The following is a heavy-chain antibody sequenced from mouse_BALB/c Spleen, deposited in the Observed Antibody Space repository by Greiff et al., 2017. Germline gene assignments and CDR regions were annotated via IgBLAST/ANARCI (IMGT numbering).Heavy chain of an antibody. Sequence: EVQRVESGGGLVKPGGSLKLSCAASGFTFSSYAMSWVRQSPEKRLEWVAEISSGGSYTYYPDTVTGRFTISRDNAKNTLYLEMSSLRSEDTAMYYCARAYDYVYAMDYWGQGTSVTVSS. CDR2: ISSGGSYT. V-gene: IGHV5-9-4*01. D-gene: IGHD2-4*01. CDR3: ARAYDYVYAMDY. CDR1: GFTFSSYA. J-gene: IGHJ4*01.